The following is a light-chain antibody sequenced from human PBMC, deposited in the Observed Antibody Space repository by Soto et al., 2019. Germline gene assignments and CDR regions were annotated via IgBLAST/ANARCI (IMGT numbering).Light chain of an antibody. CDR2: GTS. Sequence: EIVLTQSPGTLSLSPGERATLSCRASQSVSSSYLVWYQQRPGQPPRLLIYGTSNRAAGIPDRFTGTGSGTDFTLTIYRLEPEDSAVYYCQQYCSSALTFCGGTKVEIK. V-gene: IGKV3-20*01. CDR1: QSVSSSY. CDR3: QQYCSSALT. J-gene: IGKJ4*01.